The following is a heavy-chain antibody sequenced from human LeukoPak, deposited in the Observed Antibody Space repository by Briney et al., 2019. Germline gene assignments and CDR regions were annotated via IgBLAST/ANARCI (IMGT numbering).Heavy chain of an antibody. Sequence: GGSLRLSCAASGFTFDDCAMHWVRQAPGKGLEWVSGISWNSGSIGYADSVKGRFTISRDNAKNSLYLQMNSLRAEDTALYYCAKDTPDGTGWYFDLWGRGTLVTVSS. J-gene: IGHJ2*01. CDR2: ISWNSGSI. V-gene: IGHV3-9*01. CDR1: GFTFDDCA. D-gene: IGHD3/OR15-3a*01. CDR3: AKDTPDGTGWYFDL.